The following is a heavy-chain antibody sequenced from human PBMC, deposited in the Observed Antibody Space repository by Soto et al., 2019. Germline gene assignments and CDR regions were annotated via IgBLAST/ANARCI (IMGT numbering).Heavy chain of an antibody. CDR1: GYTFTSYD. V-gene: IGHV1-8*01. CDR3: ARAGYYDFWSGSSYYYGMDV. Sequence: ASVKVSCKASGYTFTSYDINWVRQATGQGLEWVGWMNPNSGNTGYAQKFQGRVTMTRNTSISTAYMELSSLRSEDTAVYYCARAGYYDFWSGSSYYYGMDVWGEGTTVTVSS. CDR2: MNPNSGNT. D-gene: IGHD3-3*01. J-gene: IGHJ6*04.